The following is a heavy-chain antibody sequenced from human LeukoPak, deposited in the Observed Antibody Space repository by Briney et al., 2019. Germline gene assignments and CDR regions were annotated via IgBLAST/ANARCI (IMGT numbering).Heavy chain of an antibody. Sequence: ASVKVSCKTSGYTFTIHHIHWVRQAPGQGLEWMGWINTNSGGTIYSQKFQGRITMTRDPSITTAYMELSSLRSDDTAVYYCARDYSTSSWDNWGQGTLVTVSS. CDR3: ARDYSTSSWDN. D-gene: IGHD6-13*01. J-gene: IGHJ4*02. CDR1: GYTFTIHH. V-gene: IGHV1-2*02. CDR2: INTNSGGT.